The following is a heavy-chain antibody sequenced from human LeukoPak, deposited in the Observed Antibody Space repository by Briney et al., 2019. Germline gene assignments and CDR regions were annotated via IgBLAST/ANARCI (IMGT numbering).Heavy chain of an antibody. V-gene: IGHV1-18*01. CDR2: IGAYNGNT. CDR3: ARVVTPKYCSSTSCYWKGWFDP. CDR1: GYTFTSYG. J-gene: IGHJ5*02. Sequence: ASVKVSCKASGYTFTSYGISWVRQAPGQGLEWMGWIGAYNGNTIYAQKVQGRVTMTTDTSTSTAYMELSSLRSEDTAVYYCARVVTPKYCSSTSCYWKGWFDPWGQGTLVTVSS. D-gene: IGHD2-2*01.